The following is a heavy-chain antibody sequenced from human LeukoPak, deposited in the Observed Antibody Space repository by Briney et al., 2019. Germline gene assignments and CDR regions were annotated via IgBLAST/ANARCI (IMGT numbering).Heavy chain of an antibody. CDR3: ARDLGAGWELPDY. CDR2: MWYDGSNK. Sequence: GGSLRLSCAASGFTFNSYGMHWVRQAPGKGLEWVAVMWYDGSNKYYADSVKGRFTISRDDSKNTLYLQMNSLSAEDTAVYYCARDLGAGWELPDYWGQGTLVTVSS. CDR1: GFTFNSYG. D-gene: IGHD1-26*01. V-gene: IGHV3-33*01. J-gene: IGHJ4*02.